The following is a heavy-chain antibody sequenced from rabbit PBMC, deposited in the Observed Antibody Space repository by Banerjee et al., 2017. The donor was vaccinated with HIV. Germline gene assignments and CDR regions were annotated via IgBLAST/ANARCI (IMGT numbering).Heavy chain of an antibody. CDR1: GFDFSSYG. V-gene: IGHV1S47*01. CDR2: IDPVFGST. D-gene: IGHD6-1*01. CDR3: VRRYYTYGYAGYAYAPYYGMDL. Sequence: QEQLVESGGGLVQPGGSLKLSCKASGFDFSSYGVSWVRQAPGKGLGWIGYIDPVFGSTYYASWVNGRFTISSHNAQNTLYLQLNSLTAADTATYFCVRRYYTYGYAGYAYAPYYGMDLWGQGTLVTVS. J-gene: IGHJ6*01.